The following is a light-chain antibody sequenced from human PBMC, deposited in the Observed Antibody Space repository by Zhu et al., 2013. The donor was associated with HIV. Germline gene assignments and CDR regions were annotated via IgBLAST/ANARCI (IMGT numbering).Light chain of an antibody. CDR3: QKYNRVPFT. CDR1: QSISSW. CDR2: KAS. J-gene: IGKJ3*01. V-gene: IGKV1-5*03. Sequence: DIQMTQSPSTLSASVGDRVTITCRASQSISSWLVWYQQKPGKAPKLLIYKASSLESGVPSRFSGSGSGTEFTLTISSLQPDDFATYYCQKYNRVPFTFGPGTKVDIK.